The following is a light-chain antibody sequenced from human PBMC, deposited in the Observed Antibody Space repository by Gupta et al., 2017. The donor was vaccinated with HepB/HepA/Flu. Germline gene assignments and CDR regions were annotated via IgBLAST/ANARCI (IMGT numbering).Light chain of an antibody. CDR3: LQDYNYPLT. CDR1: QGIRND. J-gene: IGKJ4*01. V-gene: IGKV1-6*01. Sequence: AIHMTQSPSSLSASVGDRVTITCRASQGIRNDLGWYQQKPGKAPKLLIYDASSVQSGVPSRFSGSGSGTDFTLTISSLQPEDFATYYCLQDYNYPLTFGGGTKVEIK. CDR2: DAS.